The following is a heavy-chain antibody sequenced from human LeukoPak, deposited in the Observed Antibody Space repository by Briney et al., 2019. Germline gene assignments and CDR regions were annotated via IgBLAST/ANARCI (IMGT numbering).Heavy chain of an antibody. CDR2: IIPILGIT. CDR3: ARVADNSGYTFDS. D-gene: IGHD3-22*01. V-gene: IGHV1-69*02. J-gene: IGHJ4*02. Sequence: SVKVSCXASGGTFSSYTFSWVRQAPGQGLEWMGRIIPILGITNYTQKFQGRVTITADKSTTTAYMELNSLRSEDTAVYYCARVADNSGYTFDSWGQGTLVTVSS. CDR1: GGTFSSYT.